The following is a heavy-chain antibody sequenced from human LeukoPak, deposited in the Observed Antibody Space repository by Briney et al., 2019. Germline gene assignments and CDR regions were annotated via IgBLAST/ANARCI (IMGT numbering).Heavy chain of an antibody. CDR2: INHSGST. CDR1: GGSFSGYY. CDR3: ARHPSGRYYWYFDL. V-gene: IGHV4-34*01. Sequence: KPSETLSLTCAVYGGSFSGYYWSWIRQPPGKGLEWIGEINHSGSTNYNPSLKSRVTISVDTSKNQFSLKLSSVTAADTAVYYCARHPSGRYYWYFDLWGRGTLVTVSS. D-gene: IGHD1-26*01. J-gene: IGHJ2*01.